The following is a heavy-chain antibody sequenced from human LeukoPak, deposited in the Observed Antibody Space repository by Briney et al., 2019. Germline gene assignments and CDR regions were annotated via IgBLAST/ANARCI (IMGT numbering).Heavy chain of an antibody. CDR3: ARDLRKFQWLPSYFDY. Sequence: GRSLRLSCAASGFTFSSYGRHWVRQAPGKGLEWVAVIWYDGSNKYYPDSVKGRFTISRDNSKNTLYLQMNSLRAEDTAVYYCARDLRKFQWLPSYFDYWGQGTLVTVSS. D-gene: IGHD6-19*01. CDR2: IWYDGSNK. J-gene: IGHJ4*02. V-gene: IGHV3-33*01. CDR1: GFTFSSYG.